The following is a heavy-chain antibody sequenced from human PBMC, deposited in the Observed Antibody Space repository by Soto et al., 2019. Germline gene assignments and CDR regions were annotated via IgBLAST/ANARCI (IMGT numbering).Heavy chain of an antibody. CDR2: IYYSGST. CDR1: GGSISSSSYY. J-gene: IGHJ5*02. CDR3: ASETRVDPGYDQNNWFDP. V-gene: IGHV4-39*01. Sequence: SETLSLICTVSGGSISSSSYYWGWIRQPPGKGLEWIGSIYYSGSTYYNPSLKSRVTISVDTSKNQFSLKLSSVTAADTAVYYCASETRVDPGYDQNNWFDPWGQGTLVTVSS. D-gene: IGHD5-12*01.